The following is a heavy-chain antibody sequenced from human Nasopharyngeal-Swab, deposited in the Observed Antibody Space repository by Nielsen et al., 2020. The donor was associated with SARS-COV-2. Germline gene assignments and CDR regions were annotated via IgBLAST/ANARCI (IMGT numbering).Heavy chain of an antibody. CDR2: ISWNSGSI. CDR1: GFTFADYA. Sequence: SLRLSCAASGFTFADYAMHWVRQAPGKGLEWVSGISWNSGSIGYADSVKGRFTISRDNAKNSLYLQMNSLRAEDTALYYCAKSYAGDAFDIWGQGTMVTVSS. J-gene: IGHJ3*02. CDR3: AKSYAGDAFDI. D-gene: IGHD2-8*01. V-gene: IGHV3-9*01.